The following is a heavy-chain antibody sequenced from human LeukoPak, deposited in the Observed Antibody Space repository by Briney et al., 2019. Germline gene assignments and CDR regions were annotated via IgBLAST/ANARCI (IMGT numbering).Heavy chain of an antibody. CDR1: GFTFSSYA. CDR2: ISGSGGST. D-gene: IGHD6-19*01. J-gene: IGHJ5*02. CDR3: AKAPYSSGWYEADP. V-gene: IGHV3-23*01. Sequence: GGSLRLSCAASGFTFSSYAMSWVRQAPGKGLEWVSVISGSGGSTYYADSVKGRFTISRDNSKNTLYLQMNSLRAEDTAVYYCAKAPYSSGWYEADPWGQGTLVTVSS.